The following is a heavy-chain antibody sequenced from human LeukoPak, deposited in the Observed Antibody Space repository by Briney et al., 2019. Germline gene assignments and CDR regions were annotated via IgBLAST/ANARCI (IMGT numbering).Heavy chain of an antibody. D-gene: IGHD5-18*01. J-gene: IGHJ6*02. CDR2: ISGSGGST. CDR3: AKGEYSL. CDR1: GFTFSSYA. Sequence: QPGGSLRLSCAASGFTFSSYAMNWVRQAPGKGLEWVSGISGSGGSTYYADSVKGRFTISRDNSKNTLYLQMNSLRAEDAAAYYYAKGEYSLLGQGTTVTVSS. V-gene: IGHV3-23*01.